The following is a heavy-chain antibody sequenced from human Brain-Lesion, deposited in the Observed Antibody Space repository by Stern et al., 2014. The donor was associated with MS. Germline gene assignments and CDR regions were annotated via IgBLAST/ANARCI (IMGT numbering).Heavy chain of an antibody. J-gene: IGHJ4*02. CDR3: ARHDSVPRPSQLYSARDRGPGYFDY. D-gene: IGHD1-26*01. V-gene: IGHV4-39*01. CDR2: IYYSGFT. CDR1: GGSISSSTYY. Sequence: QVQLQESGPGLVKPSETLSLTCTVSGGSISSSTYYWAWIRQPPGKGLEWIGNIYYSGFTYYNPSLKSRVTISVDISKTQFSLKLSSVTAADTAIYYCARHDSVPRPSQLYSARDRGPGYFDYWGQGTLVTVSS.